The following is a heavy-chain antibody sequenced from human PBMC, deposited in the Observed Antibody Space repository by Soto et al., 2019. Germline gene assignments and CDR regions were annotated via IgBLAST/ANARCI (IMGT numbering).Heavy chain of an antibody. Sequence: QVQLQQWGAGLLKPSETLSLTCAVYGGSFSGYYWTWIRQPPGTGLEWIGEINHSGSTNYNPSLNSRVTISVDTSKNQFSLKLTSVTAADTAVYYCARDKITVLFDYWGQGTLVTVSS. J-gene: IGHJ4*02. D-gene: IGHD3-10*01. CDR2: INHSGST. CDR3: ARDKITVLFDY. CDR1: GGSFSGYY. V-gene: IGHV4-34*01.